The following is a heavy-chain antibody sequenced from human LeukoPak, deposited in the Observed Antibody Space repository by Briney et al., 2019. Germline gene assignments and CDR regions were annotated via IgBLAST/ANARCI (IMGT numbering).Heavy chain of an antibody. J-gene: IGHJ6*03. CDR2: IRSKAYGGTT. Sequence: GSRRLSCAASGFTFSSYSMNWGRQAPGKGLEWVGFIRSKAYGGTTEYAASVKGRFTISRDDSKSIAYLQMNSLKTEDTAVYYCTREVGSYLASDYYYYMDVWGKGTTVTISS. D-gene: IGHD1-26*01. CDR3: TREVGSYLASDYYYYMDV. CDR1: GFTFSSYS. V-gene: IGHV3-49*04.